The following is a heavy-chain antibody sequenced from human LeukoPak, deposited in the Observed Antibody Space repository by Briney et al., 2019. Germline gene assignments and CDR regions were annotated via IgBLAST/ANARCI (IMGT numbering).Heavy chain of an antibody. D-gene: IGHD6-19*01. CDR3: ARAGGGGYSKGAFDV. Sequence: GASVKVSCKASGYTFTSYGISWVRQAPGQGLEWMGWINAYNGNTNYPQKLHGRVTMTTDTSTSTAYMELRSLRSDDKDVYYCARAGGGGYSKGAFDVWGQGTMVTVSS. CDR1: GYTFTSYG. J-gene: IGHJ3*01. CDR2: INAYNGNT. V-gene: IGHV1-18*04.